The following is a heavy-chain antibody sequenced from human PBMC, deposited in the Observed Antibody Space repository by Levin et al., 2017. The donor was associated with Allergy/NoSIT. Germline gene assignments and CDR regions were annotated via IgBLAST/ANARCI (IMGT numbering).Heavy chain of an antibody. J-gene: IGHJ4*02. V-gene: IGHV3-23*01. CDR3: ARDLAALVVAETDGDY. CDR1: GFTFSSYA. D-gene: IGHD6-13*01. Sequence: GGSLRLSCAASGFTFSSYAMNWVRQAPGKGLEWVSTVSGSGSRTDYAESVKGRFTISRDNSKNTLYLQMNSLRAEDTAIYYCARDLAALVVAETDGDYWGQGTLVTVSS. CDR2: VSGSGSRT.